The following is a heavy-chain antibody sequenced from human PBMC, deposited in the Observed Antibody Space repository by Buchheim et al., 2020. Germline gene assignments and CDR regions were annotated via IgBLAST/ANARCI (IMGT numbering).Heavy chain of an antibody. CDR2: ITGGSNTI. CDR3: ARGLQWSFDF. Sequence: EVQLVVSGGGSIEPGGSLRLSCAASGSNFNIYSMNWVRQAPGKGLEWLSYITGGSNTIYYGDSVKGRSTISRDNAKNSLYLQINHLRADDTAVYCCARGLQWSFDFWGQG. CDR1: GSNFNIYS. J-gene: IGHJ4*02. D-gene: IGHD4-23*01. V-gene: IGHV3-48*01.